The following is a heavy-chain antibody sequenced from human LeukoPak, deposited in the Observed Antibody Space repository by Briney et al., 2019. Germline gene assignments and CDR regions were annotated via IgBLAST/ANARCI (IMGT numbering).Heavy chain of an antibody. CDR2: VGAGSSNT. Sequence: GVSLRLSCAASAFIFSSYAMSWLPQAPGKGLEWVSSVGAGSSNTYYADSVKGRFTISRDNSRNTLYLQMNSLRAEDTALYFCAKKDYAGCHWGQGTLVTVSS. V-gene: IGHV3-23*01. J-gene: IGHJ4*02. D-gene: IGHD4-17*01. CDR1: AFIFSSYA. CDR3: AKKDYAGCH.